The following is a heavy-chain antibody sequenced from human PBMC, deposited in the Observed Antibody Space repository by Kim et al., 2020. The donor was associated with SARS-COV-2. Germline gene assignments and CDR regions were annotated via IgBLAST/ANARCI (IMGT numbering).Heavy chain of an antibody. CDR1: GFTFSSYW. CDR3: ARVGSWSYYYYYGMDV. J-gene: IGHJ6*02. V-gene: IGHV3-74*01. D-gene: IGHD6-13*01. CDR2: INSDGSST. Sequence: GGSLRLSCAASGFTFSSYWMHWVRQAPGKGLVWVSRINSDGSSTTYADSVKGRFTISRDNAKNTLYLQMNSLRAEDTAVYYCARVGSWSYYYYYGMDVWSQGTTVTVSS.